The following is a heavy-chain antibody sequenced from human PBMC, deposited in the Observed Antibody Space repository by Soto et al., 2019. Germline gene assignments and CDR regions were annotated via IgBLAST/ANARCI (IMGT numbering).Heavy chain of an antibody. V-gene: IGHV3-11*01. Sequence: QLVESGGGLVKPGGSLRLSCTASGFIFSEFCMAWIRQAPGKGLEWVSYISSDGSATYKDSVKGRFTVSRDNAKDSLYLQMDSLRVEDTAIYYCVRDRDRRWFDPWGQGTPVTVSS. CDR1: GFIFSEFC. CDR3: VRDRDRRWFDP. CDR2: ISSDGSAT. J-gene: IGHJ5*02.